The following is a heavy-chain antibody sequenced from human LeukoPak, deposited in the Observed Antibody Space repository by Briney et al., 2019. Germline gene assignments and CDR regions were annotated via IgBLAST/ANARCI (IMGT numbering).Heavy chain of an antibody. CDR1: GGSINSYY. Sequence: PSETLSLTCTVSGGSINSYYWSWIRQPPGEGLEWIGYISYSGSTNYSPSLKSRVTISVDTSKNQFSLQLTSVTAADTAVYYCARVTLYFDFSTGNHYYFDSWGQGTLVIVSS. J-gene: IGHJ4*02. CDR2: ISYSGST. V-gene: IGHV4-59*08. D-gene: IGHD3-3*01. CDR3: ARVTLYFDFSTGNHYYFDS.